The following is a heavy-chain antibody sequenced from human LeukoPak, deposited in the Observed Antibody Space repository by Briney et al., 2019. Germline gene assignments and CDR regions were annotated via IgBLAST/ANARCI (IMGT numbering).Heavy chain of an antibody. V-gene: IGHV4-39*01. J-gene: IGHJ4*02. CDR3: ARLDYGDYGSFDY. CDR2: VYYSGDT. Sequence: SETLSLTCTVSGGSTSSSSYYWGWIRQPPGKGLEWIGTVYYSGDTYYNQSLKSRVTISADMSKNQLSLRLSSVTAADTAVYYCARLDYGDYGSFDYWGQGSLVTVSS. D-gene: IGHD4-17*01. CDR1: GGSTSSSSYY.